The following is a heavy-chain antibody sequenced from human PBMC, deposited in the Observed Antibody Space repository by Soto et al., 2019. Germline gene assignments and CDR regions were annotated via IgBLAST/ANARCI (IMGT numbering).Heavy chain of an antibody. V-gene: IGHV3-48*01. Sequence: GGSLRLSCAASGFTFRNYGMNWVRQAPGKGLEWVSYIGIGSSTTYYADSMKGRFTISRDNAKNSLYLQMNSLRAEDTAVYYCARDQLYYNDISGRPLNAFDVWGQGTMVTVSS. D-gene: IGHD3-22*01. J-gene: IGHJ3*01. CDR1: GFTFRNYG. CDR2: IGIGSSTT. CDR3: ARDQLYYNDISGRPLNAFDV.